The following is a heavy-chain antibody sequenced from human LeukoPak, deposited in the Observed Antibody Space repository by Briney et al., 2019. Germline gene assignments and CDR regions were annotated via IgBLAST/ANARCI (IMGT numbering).Heavy chain of an antibody. CDR1: GYSISSGYY. CDR2: IYHSGST. D-gene: IGHD6-6*01. V-gene: IGHV4-38-2*02. Sequence: PSETLSLTCAVSGYSISSGYYWGWIRQPPGNGLEWIGSIYHSGSTYYNPSLKSRVTISVDTSKNQFSLKLSSVTAADTAVYYCARDRAWQLYYFDYWGQGTLVTVSS. CDR3: ARDRAWQLYYFDY. J-gene: IGHJ4*02.